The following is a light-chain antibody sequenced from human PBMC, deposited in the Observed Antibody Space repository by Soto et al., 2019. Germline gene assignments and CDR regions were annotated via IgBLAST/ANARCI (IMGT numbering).Light chain of an antibody. J-gene: IGKJ5*01. V-gene: IGKV1-9*01. CDR2: TAS. Sequence: DIQLTQSPSFLSASVGDRVTITCRASQGISSLLAWYQQRPGKAPKLQLHTASTLQSGVPSRFSGSGSGTEFTLTISGLQPEDFATYYCQHRHSYPITFGQGTRLEIK. CDR1: QGISSL. CDR3: QHRHSYPIT.